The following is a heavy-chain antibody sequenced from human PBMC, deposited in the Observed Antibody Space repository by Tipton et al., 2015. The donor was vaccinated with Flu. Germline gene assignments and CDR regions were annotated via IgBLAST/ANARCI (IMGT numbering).Heavy chain of an antibody. CDR1: GFTFSSYW. Sequence: AVSGFTFSSYWMHWVRQAPGKGLVWVSHINSDGSHTNYADSVKGRFTISRDNAKNTLYLQMDSLRAEDTAVYYCAGSFDYWGQGTLVTVSS. D-gene: IGHD6-19*01. CDR3: AGSFDY. J-gene: IGHJ4*02. CDR2: INSDGSHT. V-gene: IGHV3-74*01.